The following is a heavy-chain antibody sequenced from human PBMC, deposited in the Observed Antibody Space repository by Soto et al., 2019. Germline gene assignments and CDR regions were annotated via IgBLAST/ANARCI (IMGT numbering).Heavy chain of an antibody. D-gene: IGHD3-10*01. CDR3: AKEQSGGLRR. Sequence: QVQLVESGGGVVQPGRSLRLSCAASGFTFSSYGMHWVRQAPGKGLEWVAVISYDGSNKYYADSVKGRFTISRDNSKNTLYLQMNSLRAEDTAVYYCAKEQSGGLRRWGQGTLVTVSS. CDR2: ISYDGSNK. J-gene: IGHJ1*01. V-gene: IGHV3-30*18. CDR1: GFTFSSYG.